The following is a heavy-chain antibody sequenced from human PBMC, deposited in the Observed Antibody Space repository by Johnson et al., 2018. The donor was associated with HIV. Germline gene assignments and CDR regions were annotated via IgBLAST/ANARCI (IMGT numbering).Heavy chain of an antibody. CDR1: GFTFSSYA. V-gene: IGHV3-30-3*01. D-gene: IGHD2-15*01. CDR2: ISYDGNNT. J-gene: IGHJ3*01. CDR3: VRDTGYCSGGRCDDAFDV. Sequence: QVQLVESGGGVVQPGRSLRLSCAASGFTFSSYAMHWVRQAPGKGLEWVAVISYDGNNTYNADSVKGRFTISRDNPRNTLYLQMNSLRAEDTALYYCVRDTGYCSGGRCDDAFDVWGQGTMVTVSS.